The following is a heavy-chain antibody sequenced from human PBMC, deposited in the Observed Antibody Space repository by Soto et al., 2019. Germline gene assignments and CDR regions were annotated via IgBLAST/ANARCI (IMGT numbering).Heavy chain of an antibody. CDR2: INPNSGGT. CDR1: GYTFTGYY. D-gene: IGHD6-19*01. Sequence: ASVKVSCKASGYTFTGYYMHWVRQAPGQGLEWMGWINPNSGGTNYAQKFQGWVTMTRDTSISTAYMELSRLRSDDTAVYYCARGQQWLVTYYYYGMDVWGQGTTVTVS. V-gene: IGHV1-2*04. J-gene: IGHJ6*02. CDR3: ARGQQWLVTYYYYGMDV.